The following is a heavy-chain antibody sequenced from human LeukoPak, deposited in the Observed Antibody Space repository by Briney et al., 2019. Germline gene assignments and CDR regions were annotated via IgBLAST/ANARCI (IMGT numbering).Heavy chain of an antibody. J-gene: IGHJ4*02. CDR3: ARETYRYCTSTCCGLYYFDY. V-gene: IGHV4-59*01. Sequence: SETLSLTCTVSGGSISNYHWSWIRQPPGKGLEWIGYIYYTGSTNYNPSLKSRVTISVDTSKNQFSLKLSSMSAADTAVYYCARETYRYCTSTCCGLYYFDYWGQGVLVTVSS. CDR2: IYYTGST. CDR1: GGSISNYH. D-gene: IGHD2-2*01.